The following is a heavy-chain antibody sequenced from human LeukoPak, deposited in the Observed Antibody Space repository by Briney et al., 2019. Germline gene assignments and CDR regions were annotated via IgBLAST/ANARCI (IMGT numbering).Heavy chain of an antibody. Sequence: SETLSLTCTVSGGSISTTSYFWGWIRQPPGKGLEWIGSIYYSGSTYYNPSLKSRVTISVDTSKNQFSLKLSSVIAADTAVYFCVREGEWALPFDYWGQGTLVTVSP. CDR1: GGSISTTSYF. CDR2: IYYSGST. D-gene: IGHD3-16*01. CDR3: VREGEWALPFDY. J-gene: IGHJ4*02. V-gene: IGHV4-39*01.